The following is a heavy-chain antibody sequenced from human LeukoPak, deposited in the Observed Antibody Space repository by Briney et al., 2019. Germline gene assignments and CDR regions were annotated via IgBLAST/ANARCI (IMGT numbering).Heavy chain of an antibody. CDR3: AKDYNDYFDSSGADY. J-gene: IGHJ4*02. CDR1: GFTFSSYS. D-gene: IGHD3-22*01. V-gene: IGHV3-21*04. CDR2: ISSSSSYI. Sequence: GGSLRLSCAASGFTFSSYSMNWVRQAPGKGLEGVSSISSSSSYIYYADSMKGRFTISRDNSKNTLYLQMNSLRAEDTAVYYCAKDYNDYFDSSGADYWGQGTLVTVSS.